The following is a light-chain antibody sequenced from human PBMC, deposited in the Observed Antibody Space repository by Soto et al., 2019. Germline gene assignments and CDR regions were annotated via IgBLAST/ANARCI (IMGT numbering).Light chain of an antibody. CDR1: QSVSSY. J-gene: IGKJ1*01. Sequence: EIVLTQSPATLSFSPGERATLSCRASQSVSSYLAWYQQKPGQAPRLLIYDASNRATGIPARFSGSGSGTDFTLTISSLEPEDIAVYYCQQRSNWPGTFGQGNKVEIK. CDR3: QQRSNWPGT. V-gene: IGKV3-11*01. CDR2: DAS.